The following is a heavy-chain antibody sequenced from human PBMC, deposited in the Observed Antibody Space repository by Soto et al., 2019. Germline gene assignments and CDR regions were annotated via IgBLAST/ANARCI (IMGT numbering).Heavy chain of an antibody. CDR2: IIPIFGTA. D-gene: IGHD6-19*01. J-gene: IGHJ5*02. CDR3: AREVGSGWYTHQPNWFDP. Sequence: SVKVSCKASGGTFSSYAISWVRQAPGQGLEWMGGIIPIFGTANYAQKFQGRVTITADESTSTAYMELSSLRSEDTAVYYCAREVGSGWYTHQPNWFDPWGQGTLVTVSS. V-gene: IGHV1-69*13. CDR1: GGTFSSYA.